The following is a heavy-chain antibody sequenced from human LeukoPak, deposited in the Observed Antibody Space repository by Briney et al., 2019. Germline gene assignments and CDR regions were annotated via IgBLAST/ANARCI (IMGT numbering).Heavy chain of an antibody. V-gene: IGHV3-23*01. D-gene: IGHD6-19*01. CDR3: AMQWLVLGASDY. Sequence: PGGSLRLSCAASGFTFSSYAMSWVRQAPGKGLEWVSAISGSGGSTYYADSVKGRFTISRDNSKNTLYLQMNSLRAEDTAVYYCAMQWLVLGASDYWGQGTLVTVSS. CDR2: ISGSGGST. J-gene: IGHJ4*02. CDR1: GFTFSSYA.